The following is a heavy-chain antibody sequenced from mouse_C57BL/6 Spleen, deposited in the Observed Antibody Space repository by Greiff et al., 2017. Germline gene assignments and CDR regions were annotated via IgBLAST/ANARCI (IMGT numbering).Heavy chain of an antibody. CDR2: ISGGGGNT. CDR3: ARDYGSSHYYAMDY. D-gene: IGHD1-1*01. CDR1: GFTFSSYT. V-gene: IGHV5-9*01. J-gene: IGHJ4*01. Sequence: EVKLEESGGGLVKPGGSLKLSCAASGFTFSSYTMSWVRQTPEKRLEWVATISGGGGNTYYPDSVKGRFTISRDNAKNTLYLQMSSLRSEDTALYYCARDYGSSHYYAMDYWGQGTSVTVSS.